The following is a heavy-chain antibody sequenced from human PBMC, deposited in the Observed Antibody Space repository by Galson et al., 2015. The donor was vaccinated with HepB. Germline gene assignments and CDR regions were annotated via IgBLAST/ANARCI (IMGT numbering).Heavy chain of an antibody. CDR2: ISYDGRNK. D-gene: IGHD4-11*01. CDR1: GFTFSSYA. J-gene: IGHJ5*02. V-gene: IGHV3-30*04. Sequence: SLRLSCAASGFTFSSYAMHWVRQAPGKGLEWVAVISYDGRNKYHVDSVKGRFTISRDNSKNTLYLQMNSLEAEDTAVYYCSGGPWTTVTVNWFDPWGQGTLVTVSS. CDR3: SGGPWTTVTVNWFDP.